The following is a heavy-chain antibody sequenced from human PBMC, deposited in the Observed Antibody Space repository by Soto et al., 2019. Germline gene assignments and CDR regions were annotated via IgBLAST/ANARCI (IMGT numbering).Heavy chain of an antibody. CDR1: GGSISSYY. CDR2: IYYSGST. CDR3: ARVRYIWGAPPTDAFDI. D-gene: IGHD3-16*01. Sequence: PSETLSLTCTVSGGSISSYYWSWIRQPPGKGLEWIGYIYYSGSTNYNPSLKSRVTISVDTSKNQFSLKLSSVTAADTAVYYCARVRYIWGAPPTDAFDIWGQGTMVTVSS. V-gene: IGHV4-59*01. J-gene: IGHJ3*02.